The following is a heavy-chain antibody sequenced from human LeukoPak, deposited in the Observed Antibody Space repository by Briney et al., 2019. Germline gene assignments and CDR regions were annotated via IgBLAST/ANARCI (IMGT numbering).Heavy chain of an antibody. CDR2: INPNSGGT. V-gene: IGHV1-2*06. D-gene: IGHD3-22*01. J-gene: IGHJ5*02. CDR1: GYTFTGYD. CDR3: ARVVIYSDTTGYS. Sequence: ASVKVSCKASGYTFTGYDMHWVRQAPGQGLEWMGRINPNSGGTNYAQRFQGRVTMTRDTSISTAYMELSRLRSDDTAVYYCARVVIYSDTTGYSWGQGTLVTVSS.